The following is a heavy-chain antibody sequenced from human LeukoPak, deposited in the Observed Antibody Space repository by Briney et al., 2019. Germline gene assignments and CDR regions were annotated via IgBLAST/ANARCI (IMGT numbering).Heavy chain of an antibody. D-gene: IGHD2-2*01. Sequence: SETLSLTCTVSGGSISSSSYYWGWIRQPPGKGLEWIGEINHSGSTNYNPSLKSRVTISVDTSKNQFSLKLSSVTAADTAVYYCARRVQLLFPYFDYWGQGTLVTVSS. CDR1: GGSISSSSYY. CDR3: ARRVQLLFPYFDY. CDR2: INHSGST. J-gene: IGHJ4*02. V-gene: IGHV4-39*07.